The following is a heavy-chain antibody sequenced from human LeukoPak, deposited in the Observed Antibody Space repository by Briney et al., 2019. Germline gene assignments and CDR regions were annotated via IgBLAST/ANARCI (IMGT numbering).Heavy chain of an antibody. Sequence: GGSLRLSCEASGFTFDTYAMNWVRQAPGKGLEWVSSISSSSSYIYYADSVKGRFTISRDNAKNSLYLQMNSLRAEDTAVYYCAIEYSSSSGGAFDIWGQGTMVTVSS. CDR3: AIEYSSSSGGAFDI. D-gene: IGHD6-6*01. CDR2: ISSSSSYI. CDR1: GFTFDTYA. V-gene: IGHV3-21*01. J-gene: IGHJ3*02.